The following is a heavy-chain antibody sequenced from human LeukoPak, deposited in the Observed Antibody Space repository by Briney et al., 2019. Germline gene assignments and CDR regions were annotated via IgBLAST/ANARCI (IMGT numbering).Heavy chain of an antibody. J-gene: IGHJ4*02. Sequence: GGSLRLSCAGSGFSFSSHWMSWVRQAPGKGLEWVSVIYSGGSTYYADSVKGRFTISRDNSKNTLYLQMNSLRAEDTAVYYCARTGGYYGDCPFDYWGQGTLVTVSS. CDR2: IYSGGST. CDR3: ARTGGYYGDCPFDY. CDR1: GFSFSSHW. D-gene: IGHD4-17*01. V-gene: IGHV3-66*01.